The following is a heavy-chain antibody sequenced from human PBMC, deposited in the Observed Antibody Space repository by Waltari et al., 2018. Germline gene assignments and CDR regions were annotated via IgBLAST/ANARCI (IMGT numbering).Heavy chain of an antibody. CDR1: GDTFTDYF. CDR3: ARDRVVVAATTFDP. V-gene: IGHV1-2*02. J-gene: IGHJ5*02. Sequence: QVQLVQSGAEVKKPGASLKVSCNASGDTFTDYFLHWVRKAPGQGLEWMGWINPNSGGTYYAQKFQGRVTMTRDTSISTAYMELSSLKSDDTAVYYCARDRVVVAATTFDPWGQGTLVTISS. CDR2: INPNSGGT. D-gene: IGHD2-15*01.